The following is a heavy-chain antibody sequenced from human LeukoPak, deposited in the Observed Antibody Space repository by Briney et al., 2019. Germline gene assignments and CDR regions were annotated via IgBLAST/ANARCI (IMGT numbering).Heavy chain of an antibody. CDR2: ISGSGGSA. Sequence: PGGSLRLSCAASGFTFDDYAMSWVRQAPGKGLEWVSAISGSGGSAYYADSVKGRFTISRDNAKNSLYLQMNSLRAEDTAVYYCARGSRLGVVERHAFDIGGNGKMVTVSS. J-gene: IGHJ3*02. V-gene: IGHV3-23*01. CDR1: GFTFDDYA. D-gene: IGHD3-3*01. CDR3: ARGSRLGVVERHAFDI.